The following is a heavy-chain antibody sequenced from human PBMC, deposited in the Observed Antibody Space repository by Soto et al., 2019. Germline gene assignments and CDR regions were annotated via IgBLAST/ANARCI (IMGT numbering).Heavy chain of an antibody. CDR1: GFTFSSYA. CDR2: ISYDGSNK. J-gene: IGHJ4*02. V-gene: IGHV3-30-3*01. CDR3: ARADYYYDSSGYCLDY. Sequence: GGSLRLSCAASGFTFSSYAMHWVRQAPGKGLEWVAVISYDGSNKYYADSVKGRFTISRDNSKNTLYLQMNSLRAEDTAVYYCARADYYYDSSGYCLDYWGQGTLVTVSS. D-gene: IGHD3-22*01.